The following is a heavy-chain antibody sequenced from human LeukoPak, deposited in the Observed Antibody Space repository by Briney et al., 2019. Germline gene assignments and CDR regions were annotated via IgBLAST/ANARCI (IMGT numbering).Heavy chain of an antibody. Sequence: SETLSLTCAVYGGSFSGFYWSWLRQPPGQGLEWIGENNHSGSTYYNPSLKSRITMSVDTSQNQFSLRLSSVTAADTAIYYCARGGIIGTTNNWFDPWGQATLVTVSS. CDR2: NNHSGST. CDR3: ARGGIIGTTNNWFDP. V-gene: IGHV4-34*01. J-gene: IGHJ5*02. D-gene: IGHD1-20*01. CDR1: GGSFSGFY.